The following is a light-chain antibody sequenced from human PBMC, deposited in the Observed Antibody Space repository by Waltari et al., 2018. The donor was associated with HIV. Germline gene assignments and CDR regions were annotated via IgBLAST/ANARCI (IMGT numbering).Light chain of an antibody. CDR2: EDN. Sequence: NFMLTQPHSVSGSAGKTVTISCTRDSGIIGSNYVQWFQQRPGSSPRPLIFEDNQRPSGVSDRFSASIDSSSNSASLTISGLKTEDEGHYYCQSYDTKTHWVFGGGSKLTVL. CDR1: SGIIGSNY. CDR3: QSYDTKTHWV. J-gene: IGLJ3*02. V-gene: IGLV6-57*01.